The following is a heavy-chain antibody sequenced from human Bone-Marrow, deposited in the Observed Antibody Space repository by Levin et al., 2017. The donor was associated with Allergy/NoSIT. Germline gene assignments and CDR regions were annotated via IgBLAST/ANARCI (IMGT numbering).Heavy chain of an antibody. CDR3: ASLSAIAARPEEVGSSGMDV. J-gene: IGHJ6*02. CDR2: INSDGSST. Sequence: GESLKISCAASGFTFSSYWMHWVRQAPGKGLVWVSRINSDGSSTSYADSVKGRFTISRDNAKNTLYLQMNSLRAEDTAVYHCASLSAIAARPEEVGSSGMDVWGQGTTVTVSS. CDR1: GFTFSSYW. V-gene: IGHV3-74*01. D-gene: IGHD6-6*01.